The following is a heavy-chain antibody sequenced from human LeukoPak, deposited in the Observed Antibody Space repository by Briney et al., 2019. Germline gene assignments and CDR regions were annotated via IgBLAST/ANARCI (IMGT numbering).Heavy chain of an antibody. CDR1: GDSVSSNSAA. Sequence: SQTLSLTCAISGDSVSSNSAAWNWIRQSPSRGLEWLGSTYHRSKWINEYALAVRSRITINPDTSKTLFSLQLNSVTPEDTAVYYFAKGYPDRRGWNYFYSWGRGTLVTVSS. CDR2: TYHRSKWIN. D-gene: IGHD6-19*01. J-gene: IGHJ4*02. V-gene: IGHV6-1*01. CDR3: AKGYPDRRGWNYFYS.